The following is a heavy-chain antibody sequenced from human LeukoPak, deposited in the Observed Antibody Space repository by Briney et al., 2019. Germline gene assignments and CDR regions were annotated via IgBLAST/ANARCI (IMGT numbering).Heavy chain of an antibody. V-gene: IGHV5-10-1*01. CDR2: LDPSDSYH. Sequence: GESRKISGKSSGYRFTSYWITGVRPLPGKVLEWMGRLDPSDSYHNYSPSFQGHVTISVDRSISTAYLQWSSLKASDTAMYYCARHYSDSRVDAFDIWGKGTLVTVSS. D-gene: IGHD3-22*01. J-gene: IGHJ3*02. CDR1: GYRFTSYW. CDR3: ARHYSDSRVDAFDI.